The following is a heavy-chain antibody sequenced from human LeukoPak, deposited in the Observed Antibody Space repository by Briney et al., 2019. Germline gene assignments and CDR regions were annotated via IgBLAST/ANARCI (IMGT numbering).Heavy chain of an antibody. J-gene: IGHJ5*02. CDR3: ARGRRDIVALNWFDP. D-gene: IGHD2-15*01. CDR2: INHSGST. Sequence: SETLSLTCAVYGGSFSGYYWSWIRQPPGKGLEWIGEINHSGSTNYNPSLKSRVTISVDTSKNQFSLKLSSVTAADTAVYYCARGRRDIVALNWFDPWGQGTLVTVSS. V-gene: IGHV4-34*01. CDR1: GGSFSGYY.